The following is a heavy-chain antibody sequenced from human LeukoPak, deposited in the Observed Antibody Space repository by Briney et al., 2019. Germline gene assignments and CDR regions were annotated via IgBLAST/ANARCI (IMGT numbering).Heavy chain of an antibody. D-gene: IGHD2-21*02. Sequence: PGRSLRLSCAASGFTFSSYAMHWVRQAPGEGLEWVAVISYDGSNKYYADSVKGRFTISRDNSKNTLYLQMNSLRAEDTAVYYCARDREARIVVVTAMTHWGQGTLVTVSS. CDR1: GFTFSSYA. CDR2: ISYDGSNK. V-gene: IGHV3-30-3*01. CDR3: ARDREARIVVVTAMTH. J-gene: IGHJ4*02.